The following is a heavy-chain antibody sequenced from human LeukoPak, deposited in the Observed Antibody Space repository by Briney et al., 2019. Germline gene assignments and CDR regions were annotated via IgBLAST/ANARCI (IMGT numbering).Heavy chain of an antibody. CDR3: TRGAAGFDI. CDR1: GFTFTIYD. CDR2: IGKGGDT. J-gene: IGHJ3*02. Sequence: GGSLRLSCAASGFTFTIYDFHWVRQVTGKGLEWVSGIGKGGDTYYAGSVKGRFTISRENAKSSLYLQMNSLRAGDTAVYFCTRGAAGFDIWGQGTMVTVSS. V-gene: IGHV3-13*01.